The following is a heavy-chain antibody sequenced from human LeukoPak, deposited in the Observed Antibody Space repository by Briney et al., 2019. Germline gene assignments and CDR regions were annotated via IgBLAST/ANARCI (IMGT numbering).Heavy chain of an antibody. D-gene: IGHD3-22*01. CDR3: AKAGSYSDISVYPLASFDF. J-gene: IGHJ3*01. V-gene: IGHV3-23*01. Sequence: PGGSLRLSCAASGFTFSNSDMNWVRQAPGKGLEWVSFISASGGSAHYADSVRGRFTISRDNSKSTLYLQMNSLRAEDTAVYYCAKAGSYSDISVYPLASFDFWGQGTMVTVSS. CDR2: ISASGGSA. CDR1: GFTFSNSD.